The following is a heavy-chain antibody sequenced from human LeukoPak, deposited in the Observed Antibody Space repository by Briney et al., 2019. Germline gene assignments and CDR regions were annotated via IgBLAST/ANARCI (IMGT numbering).Heavy chain of an antibody. CDR3: ASLSLGSGYYY. Sequence: ASVKVSCKASGYTFTSYCMHWVRQAPGQGLEWMGIINPSGGSTSYAQKFQGRVTVTRDTSTSTVYMELSSLRSEDTAVYYCASLSLGSGYYYWGQGTLVTVSS. D-gene: IGHD3-3*01. CDR1: GYTFTSYC. V-gene: IGHV1-46*03. CDR2: INPSGGST. J-gene: IGHJ4*02.